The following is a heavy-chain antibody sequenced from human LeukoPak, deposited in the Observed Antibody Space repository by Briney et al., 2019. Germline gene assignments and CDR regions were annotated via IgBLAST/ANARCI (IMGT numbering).Heavy chain of an antibody. V-gene: IGHV3-20*04. J-gene: IGHJ3*02. Sequence: GGSLRLSCAASGFTFDDYGMSWVRQAPGKGLEWVSGINWNGGSTGYADSVKGRFTISRDNAKNSLYLQMNSLRAEDTALYYCARVGNGYSYDAFDIWGQGTMVTVSS. CDR1: GFTFDDYG. CDR3: ARVGNGYSYDAFDI. CDR2: INWNGGST. D-gene: IGHD5-24*01.